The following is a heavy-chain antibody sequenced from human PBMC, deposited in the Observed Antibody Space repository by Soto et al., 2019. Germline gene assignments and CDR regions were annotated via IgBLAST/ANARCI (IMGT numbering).Heavy chain of an antibody. CDR1: GGSIRSGGYY. Sequence: SETLSLTCTVSGGSIRSGGYYWSWIRQHPGKGLEWIGYIYYSGSTYYNPSLKSRVIISVDTSKSQFSLKLSSVTAADTAVYYCARVLGYYYDSSGPSASDYWGQGTLVTVSS. CDR2: IYYSGST. V-gene: IGHV4-31*03. J-gene: IGHJ4*02. CDR3: ARVLGYYYDSSGPSASDY. D-gene: IGHD3-22*01.